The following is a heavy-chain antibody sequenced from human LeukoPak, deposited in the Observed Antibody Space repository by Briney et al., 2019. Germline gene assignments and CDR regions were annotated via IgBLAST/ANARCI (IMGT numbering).Heavy chain of an antibody. CDR1: GGSISSYY. V-gene: IGHV4-59*01. J-gene: IGHJ4*02. CDR3: ARRARYSSSSWPLDY. D-gene: IGHD6-6*01. Sequence: PSETLSLTCTVSGGSISSYYWSWIRQPPGKGLEWIGYIYYSGSTNYNPPLKSRVTISVDTSKNQFSLKLSSVTAADTAVYYCARRARYSSSSWPLDYWGQGTLVTVSS. CDR2: IYYSGST.